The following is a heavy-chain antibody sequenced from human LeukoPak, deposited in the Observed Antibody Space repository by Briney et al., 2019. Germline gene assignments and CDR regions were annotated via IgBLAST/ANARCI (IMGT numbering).Heavy chain of an antibody. CDR1: GDSVSSNGAS. Sequence: SQTLSLTCAISGDSVSSNGASWNWIRQSPSRGLEWLGRTYYRSQQWHSDYAPSVKGRITLNPDTSKNQFSLHLNSMTPEDTAVYYCASYGDRYWGQGTLVTVSS. J-gene: IGHJ4*02. CDR2: TYYRSQQWHS. V-gene: IGHV6-1*01. D-gene: IGHD3-10*01. CDR3: ASYGDRY.